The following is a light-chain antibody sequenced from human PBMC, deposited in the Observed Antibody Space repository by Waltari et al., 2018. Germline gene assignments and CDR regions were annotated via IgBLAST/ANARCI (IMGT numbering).Light chain of an antibody. CDR3: CSYVGGAKVT. J-gene: IGLJ2*01. Sequence: QSALTQPASVSGSHGQSITFSCTGTASDAGPYKLVSWYQHHPGTAPKLIIYDGDKRPSGVSSRFSASKSGDTASLTISGLQSEDEADYYCCSYVGGAKVTFGGGTKVTVL. V-gene: IGLV2-23*01. CDR2: DGD. CDR1: ASDAGPYKL.